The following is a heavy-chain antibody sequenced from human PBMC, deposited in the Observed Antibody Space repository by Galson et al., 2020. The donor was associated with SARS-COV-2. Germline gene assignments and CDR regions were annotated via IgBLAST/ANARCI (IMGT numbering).Heavy chain of an antibody. D-gene: IGHD2-2*02. CDR1: GFTYSDYY. CDR3: ASDTVGYCSSTSCYSMDYYYGMDV. CDR2: ISSSGSTI. V-gene: IGHV3-11*01. Sequence: GESLKISCAASGFTYSDYYMSWIRQAPGKGLERVSYISSSGSTIYHADSVTGRFTISRDNAKNSLYLQMNSLRAEDTAVYYCASDTVGYCSSTSCYSMDYYYGMDVWGQGTTVTVSS. J-gene: IGHJ6*02.